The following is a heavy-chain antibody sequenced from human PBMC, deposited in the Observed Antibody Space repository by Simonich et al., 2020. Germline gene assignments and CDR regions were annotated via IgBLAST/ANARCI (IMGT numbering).Heavy chain of an antibody. V-gene: IGHV3-7*01. D-gene: IGHD7-27*01. CDR1: GFTFSSYW. Sequence: VQLVESGGGLVQPGGSLRLSCAASGFTFSSYWLSWVRQDPGKGLEWVANIKQDGSEKYYVDSVKGRFTTSRDNAKNSLYLQMNSLRAEDTAVYYCARDGLGTAYYYYMDVWGKGTTVTVSS. J-gene: IGHJ6*03. CDR3: ARDGLGTAYYYYMDV. CDR2: IKQDGSEK.